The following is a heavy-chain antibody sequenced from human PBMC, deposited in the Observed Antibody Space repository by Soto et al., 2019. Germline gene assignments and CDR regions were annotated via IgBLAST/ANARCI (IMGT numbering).Heavy chain of an antibody. V-gene: IGHV5-10-1*01. Sequence: GESLKISCKGSGYSFPHYWISWVRQVPGKGLEWMGRIDPSDSRTNYSPSFQGHVTMSVGKSINTAYLQWSSLKASDTAMYYCVRLVSQDVDPWGQGTLVTVSS. J-gene: IGHJ5*02. CDR2: IDPSDSRT. D-gene: IGHD6-6*01. CDR1: GYSFPHYW. CDR3: VRLVSQDVDP.